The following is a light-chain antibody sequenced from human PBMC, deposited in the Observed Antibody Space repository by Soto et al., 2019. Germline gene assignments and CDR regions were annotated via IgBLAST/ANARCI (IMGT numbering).Light chain of an antibody. CDR1: SSDVGGFNY. CDR3: ASYTTSSTYV. J-gene: IGLJ1*01. CDR2: DVS. V-gene: IGLV2-14*03. Sequence: QSVLTQPASVSGSPGQSIAISCTGTSSDVGGFNYVSWYRQHPGKAPKFMIYDVSSRPSGVSDRFSGSKSGNTASLTISGLQAEDGADYYCASYTTSSTYVFGTGTKVTVL.